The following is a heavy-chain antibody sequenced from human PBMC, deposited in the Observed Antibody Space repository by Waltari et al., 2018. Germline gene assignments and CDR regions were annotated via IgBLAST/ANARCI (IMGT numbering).Heavy chain of an antibody. Sequence: QVQLQESGPGLVKPSETLSLTCTVSGGSISSYYWSWIRQPAGKGLEWIGRIYTRGSTNYNPYLKSRVTMSVDTSKNQFSLKLSSVTAADTAVYYCARLTYDYGDYVWYFDYWGQGTLVTVSS. V-gene: IGHV4-4*07. CDR2: IYTRGST. J-gene: IGHJ4*02. D-gene: IGHD4-17*01. CDR3: ARLTYDYGDYVWYFDY. CDR1: GGSISSYY.